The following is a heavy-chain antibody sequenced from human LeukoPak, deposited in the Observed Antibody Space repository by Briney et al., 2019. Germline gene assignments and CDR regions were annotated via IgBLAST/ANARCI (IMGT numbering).Heavy chain of an antibody. J-gene: IGHJ5*02. CDR1: GFTFSSYA. CDR3: ARALLGDYSNSWFDP. D-gene: IGHD4-11*01. CDR2: ISYDGSNK. Sequence: PGGSLRLSCAASGFTFSSYAMHWVRQAPGKGLEWVAVISYDGSNKYYADSVKGRFTISRDNSKNTLYLQMNSLRAEDTAVYYCARALLGDYSNSWFDPWGQGTLVTVSS. V-gene: IGHV3-30*04.